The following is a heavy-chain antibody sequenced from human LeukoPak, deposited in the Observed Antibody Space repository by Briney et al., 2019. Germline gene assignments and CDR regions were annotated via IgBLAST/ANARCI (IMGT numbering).Heavy chain of an antibody. J-gene: IGHJ3*02. V-gene: IGHV4-59*01. CDR2: IYYSGST. Sequence: SETLSLTCTVSGGSISTYYWSWLRQPPGKGLEGIGHIYYSGSTNYNPSLKSRVTISVDTSKNQFSLKLNSVTAADTAVYYCARGILTGPIYAFDIWGQGTMVTVSS. CDR1: GGSISTYY. CDR3: ARGILTGPIYAFDI. D-gene: IGHD3-9*01.